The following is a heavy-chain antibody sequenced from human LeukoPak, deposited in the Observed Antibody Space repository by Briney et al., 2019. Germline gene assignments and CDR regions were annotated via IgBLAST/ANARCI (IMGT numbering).Heavy chain of an antibody. CDR3: ARVSFPSDDILTGPFDN. V-gene: IGHV1-18*01. CDR1: GYTFTSYG. Sequence: ASVKVSCKASGYTFTSYGISWVRQAPGQGLEWMGWISSYNGNTNYAQKLQGRATMTTDTSTSTAYMELRSLRSDDTAVYYCARVSFPSDDILTGPFDNWGQGTLVPSPQ. J-gene: IGHJ4*02. D-gene: IGHD3-9*01. CDR2: ISSYNGNT.